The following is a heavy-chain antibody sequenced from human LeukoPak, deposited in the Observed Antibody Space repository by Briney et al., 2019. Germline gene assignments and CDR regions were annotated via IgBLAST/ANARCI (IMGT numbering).Heavy chain of an antibody. CDR3: ARSGFFTYYYDISGYHWFDP. V-gene: IGHV3-74*01. J-gene: IGHJ5*02. CDR2: INSDGSST. Sequence: GGSLRLSCAASGFSISSYWMHWVRQAPGKGLVWVSGINSDGSSTSYADSVKGRVTISRDNAKNTLYLQINSLRAEDTAVYYCARSGFFTYYYDISGYHWFDPWGQGTRVTVSS. D-gene: IGHD3-22*01. CDR1: GFSISSYW.